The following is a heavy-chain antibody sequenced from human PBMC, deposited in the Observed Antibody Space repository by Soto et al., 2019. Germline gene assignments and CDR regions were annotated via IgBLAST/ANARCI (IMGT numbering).Heavy chain of an antibody. CDR2: ISYDGSNK. D-gene: IGHD3-9*01. V-gene: IGHV3-30-3*01. CDR3: ARDGEYYDISTGYQSYYYYGMDV. CDR1: GFTFSSYA. Sequence: QVQLVESGGGVVQPGRSLRLSCAASGFTFSSYAMHWVRQAPGKGLEWVAVISYDGSNKYYADSVKGRFTISRDNSKNTLYLQMNSLRAEDTALYYCARDGEYYDISTGYQSYYYYGMDVWGQGTTVTVSS. J-gene: IGHJ6*02.